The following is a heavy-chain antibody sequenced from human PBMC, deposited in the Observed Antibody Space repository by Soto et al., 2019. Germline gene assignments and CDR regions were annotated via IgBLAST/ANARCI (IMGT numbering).Heavy chain of an antibody. CDR1: GGSISSGGYY. Sequence: SETLSLTCTVSGGSISSGGYYWSWIRQHPGKGLEWIGYIYYSGSTYYNPSLKSRVTISVDTSKNQFSLKLSSVTAADTAVYYCAIALAAAGNKAAFDSWGQGTMDTGSS. CDR2: IYYSGST. J-gene: IGHJ3*02. V-gene: IGHV4-31*03. CDR3: AIALAAAGNKAAFDS. D-gene: IGHD6-13*01.